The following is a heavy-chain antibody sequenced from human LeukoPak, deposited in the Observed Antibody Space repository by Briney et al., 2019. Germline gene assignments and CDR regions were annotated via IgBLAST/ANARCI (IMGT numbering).Heavy chain of an antibody. Sequence: ASVKVSCKVSGYSLTELSMHWVRQAPGKGLEWMGGFDPEDGETIYAQKFQGRVTMTEDPSTDTAYMDLSSLRSEDTAVYYCGTHLPGSYSTAYYYYRFVWAPGTPVTISS. CDR2: FDPEDGET. V-gene: IGHV1-24*01. CDR1: GYSLTELS. D-gene: IGHD3-10*01. J-gene: IGHJ6*03. CDR3: GTHLPGSYSTAYYYYRFV.